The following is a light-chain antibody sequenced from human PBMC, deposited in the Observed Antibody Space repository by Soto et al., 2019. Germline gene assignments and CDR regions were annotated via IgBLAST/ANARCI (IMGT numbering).Light chain of an antibody. CDR3: QQYSNWPPGKT. CDR2: GAP. V-gene: IGKV3-15*01. Sequence: IVLTQSPATLSLSPGERATLSCRASQRVSSSFLAWYQQKPGTAPXLLLXGAPTRAAGVPARFSGSGSGTEFTLAISSLQSEEFAVYYGQQYSNWPPGKTFGQGTKV. J-gene: IGKJ1*01. CDR1: QRVSSS.